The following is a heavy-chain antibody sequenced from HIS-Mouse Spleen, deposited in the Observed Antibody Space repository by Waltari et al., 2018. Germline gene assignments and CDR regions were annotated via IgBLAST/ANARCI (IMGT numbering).Heavy chain of an antibody. D-gene: IGHD6-13*01. CDR3: AREIPYSSSWYDWYFDL. CDR1: GGSISSSSYY. V-gene: IGHV4-39*07. J-gene: IGHJ2*01. CDR2: IYYSGGT. Sequence: QLQLQESGPGLVKPSETLSLTCTVSGGSISSSSYYWGWIRQPPGKGLEWIGSIYYSGGTDYNPSLERRVTIAVDTSKSQCSLKRGSVTAADTAVYYCAREIPYSSSWYDWYFDLWGRGTLVTVSS.